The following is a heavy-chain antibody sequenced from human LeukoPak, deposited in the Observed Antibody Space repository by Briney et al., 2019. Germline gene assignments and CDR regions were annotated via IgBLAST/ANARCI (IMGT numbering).Heavy chain of an antibody. D-gene: IGHD6-13*01. CDR3: VAAAGTGYYFDY. V-gene: IGHV1-24*01. CDR2: FDPEDGET. J-gene: IGHJ4*02. CDR1: GYTLTELS. Sequence: RRASVKVSCKVSGYTLTELSMLWVRQAPGKGLEWMGGFDPEDGETIYAQKFQGRVTMTEDTSTDTAYMELSSLRSEDTAVYYCVAAAGTGYYFDYWGQGTLVTVSS.